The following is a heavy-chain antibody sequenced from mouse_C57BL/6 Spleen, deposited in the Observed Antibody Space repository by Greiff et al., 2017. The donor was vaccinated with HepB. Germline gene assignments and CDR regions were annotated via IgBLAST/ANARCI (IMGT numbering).Heavy chain of an antibody. D-gene: IGHD1-1*01. V-gene: IGHV1-5*01. J-gene: IGHJ3*01. Sequence: DVKLVESGTVLARPGASVKMSCKTSGYTFTSYWMHWVKQRPGQGLEWIGAIYPGNSDTSYNQKFKGKAKLTAVTSASTAYMELSSLTNEDSAVYYCTRCYDGSSSEGWFAYWGQGTLVTVSA. CDR2: IYPGNSDT. CDR3: TRCYDGSSSEGWFAY. CDR1: GYTFTSYW.